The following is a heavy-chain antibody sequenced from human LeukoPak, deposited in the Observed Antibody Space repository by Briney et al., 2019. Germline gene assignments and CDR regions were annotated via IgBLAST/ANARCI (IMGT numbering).Heavy chain of an antibody. CDR2: ITPILGAA. CDR3: ARSSGYSYYYYMDV. D-gene: IGHD3-22*01. CDR1: GCTFSSYA. J-gene: IGHJ6*03. Sequence: SVKVSCKSSGCTFSSYAISWVRQAPGQGLEWMGGITPILGAANYAPKFQGRVTITTDESTSTAYMELSSLRSEDPAIYYCARSSGYSYYYYMDVWGKGTTVTVSS. V-gene: IGHV1-69*05.